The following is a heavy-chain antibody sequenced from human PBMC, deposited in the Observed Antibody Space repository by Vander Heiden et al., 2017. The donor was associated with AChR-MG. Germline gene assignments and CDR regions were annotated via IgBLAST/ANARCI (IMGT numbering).Heavy chain of an antibody. CDR2: ISGSGGRT. D-gene: IGHD6-13*01. V-gene: IGHV3-23*01. CDR3: AKDLEIAAAGTGGAFDI. Sequence: EVQLLESGGGLVQPGGSLRLSCPASGFPFSRPAMGWVRQAPGKGLEWVSAISGSGGRTYYADSVKGRVTISRDNSKNTLYLQMNSLRADDTAVYYCAKDLEIAAAGTGGAFDIWGQGTMVTVSS. CDR1: GFPFSRPA. J-gene: IGHJ3*02.